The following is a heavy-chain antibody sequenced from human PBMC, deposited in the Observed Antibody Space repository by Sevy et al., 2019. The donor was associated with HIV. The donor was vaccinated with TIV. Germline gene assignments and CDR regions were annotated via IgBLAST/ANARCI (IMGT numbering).Heavy chain of an antibody. Sequence: ASVKVSCKASGYTFTAYYMHWVRQAPGQGLEWMGWINPNSGVTNYAENFQGRVTMTRDTSITTAFMELNRVRSDDTAVYYCARVRSPYGSGSSSFDYWGQGTLVTVSS. V-gene: IGHV1-2*02. CDR1: GYTFTAYY. CDR3: ARVRSPYGSGSSSFDY. CDR2: INPNSGVT. D-gene: IGHD3-10*01. J-gene: IGHJ4*02.